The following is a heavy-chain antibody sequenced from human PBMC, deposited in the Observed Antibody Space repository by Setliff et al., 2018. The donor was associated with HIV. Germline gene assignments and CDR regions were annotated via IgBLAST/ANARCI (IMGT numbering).Heavy chain of an antibody. Sequence: GGSLRLSCATSGFTFSSHGIHWVRQAPGKGLEWVSSISGSSGYEYYADSVKGRFTISRDSAKNSLYLQTSSLRAEDTAVYYCAREVYRYDDGSESMDVWGKGTTVTVSS. V-gene: IGHV3-21*06. J-gene: IGHJ6*03. CDR2: ISGSSGYE. CDR1: GFTFSSHG. D-gene: IGHD5-18*01. CDR3: AREVYRYDDGSESMDV.